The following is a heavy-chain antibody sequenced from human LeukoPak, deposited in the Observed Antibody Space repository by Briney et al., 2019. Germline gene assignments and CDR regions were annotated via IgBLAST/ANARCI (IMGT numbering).Heavy chain of an antibody. CDR3: ARVGDDILTGYFDYYFDY. V-gene: IGHV3-30*03. CDR2: ISYDGSNK. D-gene: IGHD3-9*01. CDR1: GFTFSSYG. Sequence: GGSLRLSCAASGFTFSSYGMHWVRQAPGKGLEWVAVISYDGSNKYYADSVKGRFTISRDNSKNTLYLQMNSLRAEDTAVYYCARVGDDILTGYFDYYFDYWGQGTLVTVSS. J-gene: IGHJ4*02.